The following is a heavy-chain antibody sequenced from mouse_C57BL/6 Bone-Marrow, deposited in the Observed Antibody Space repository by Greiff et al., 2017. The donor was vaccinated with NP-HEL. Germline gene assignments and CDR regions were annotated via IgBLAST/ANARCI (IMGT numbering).Heavy chain of an antibody. J-gene: IGHJ4*01. CDR3: ARNGYFFMDY. CDR2: IYPRSGNT. CDR1: GYTFTSYG. Sequence: QVQLQQPGAELARPGASVKLSCKASGYTFTSYGISWVKQRTGQGLEWIGEIYPRSGNTYYNEKFKGKATLTADKSSSTAYMELRSLTSEDSAVYFCARNGYFFMDYWGQGTSVTVSS. V-gene: IGHV1-81*01. D-gene: IGHD2-3*01.